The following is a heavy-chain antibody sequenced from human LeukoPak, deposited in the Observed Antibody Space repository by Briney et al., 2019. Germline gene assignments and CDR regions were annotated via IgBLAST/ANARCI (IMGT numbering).Heavy chain of an antibody. D-gene: IGHD4-23*01. CDR1: GFTFSSYG. V-gene: IGHV3-30*18. CDR2: ISYDGSNK. Sequence: GGSLRLSCAASGFTFSSYGMHWVRQAPGKGLEWVAVISYDGSNKYYADSVKGRFTISRDNSKNTLYLQMNSLGAEDTAVYYCAKEGPSTVAWGQGTLVTVSS. CDR3: AKEGPSTVA. J-gene: IGHJ4*02.